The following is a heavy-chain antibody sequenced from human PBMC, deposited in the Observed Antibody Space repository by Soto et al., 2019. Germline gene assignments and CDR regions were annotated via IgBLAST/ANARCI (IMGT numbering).Heavy chain of an antibody. J-gene: IGHJ4*02. CDR3: ARVGSSGWSPDY. CDR2: IFYTGTT. CDR1: GGSISGHY. V-gene: IGHV4-59*11. D-gene: IGHD6-19*01. Sequence: PSETLSLTCTVSGGSISGHYWIWIRQSPGKRLEWIGYIFYTGTTNYNPSLKSRVTLSADTSKNQFSLRLSSVTAADTAVYYCARVGSSGWSPDYWGQGTLVTVS.